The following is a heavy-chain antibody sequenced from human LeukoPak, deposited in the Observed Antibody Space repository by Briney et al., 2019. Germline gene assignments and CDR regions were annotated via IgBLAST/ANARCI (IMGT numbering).Heavy chain of an antibody. V-gene: IGHV3-53*01. CDR1: GFSVSTNY. CDR3: ARTSVSMAAKEDYFDY. D-gene: IGHD2-15*01. J-gene: IGHJ4*02. CDR2: IYSDGST. Sequence: GGSLRLSCAASGFSVSTNYMSWVSHAPAKGLEWVSIIYSDGSTYYADSVKGRFIISRDNSKNTLYLAMNTLGAEDTAVYYCARTSVSMAAKEDYFDYWGQGTQVTVSS.